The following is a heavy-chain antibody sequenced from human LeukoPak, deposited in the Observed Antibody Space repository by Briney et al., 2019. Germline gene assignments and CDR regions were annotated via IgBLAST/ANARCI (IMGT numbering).Heavy chain of an antibody. D-gene: IGHD3-10*02. CDR1: GFSLRNTGVA. CDR2: SYWNNDM. Sequence: SGPTLVKPTQTLTLTCTFSGFSLRNTGVAVAWIRQPPGKALEWLAVSYWNNDMSYSPSLKSRLTITKDTSKNQVVLIMTNMDPLDTGTYYCAYKGRCSGSYTMWGQGTLVTVSS. J-gene: IGHJ4*02. CDR3: AYKGRCSGSYTM. V-gene: IGHV2-5*01.